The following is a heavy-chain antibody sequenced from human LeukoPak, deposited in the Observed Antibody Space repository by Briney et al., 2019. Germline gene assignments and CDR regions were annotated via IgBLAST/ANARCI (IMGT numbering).Heavy chain of an antibody. J-gene: IGHJ6*03. CDR1: GGSISSSSYY. V-gene: IGHV4-39*07. Sequence: SETLPLTCTVSGGSISSSSYYWGWIRQPPGKGLEWIGSIYYSGSTYYNPSLKSRVTISVDTSKNQFSLKLSSVTAADTAVYYCAQDSHYYYYMDVWGKGTTVTVSS. CDR2: IYYSGST. CDR3: AQDSHYYYYMDV.